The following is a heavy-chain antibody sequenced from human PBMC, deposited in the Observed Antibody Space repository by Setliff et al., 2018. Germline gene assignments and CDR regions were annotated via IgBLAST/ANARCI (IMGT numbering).Heavy chain of an antibody. CDR1: GDSIPDAS. V-gene: IGHV4-59*01. CDR3: ARGGTYRYFDY. CDR2: VFYNGAA. J-gene: IGHJ4*02. Sequence: PPETLSLTCTVSGDSIPDASIMAWIRQPPGKGLEFIGYVFYNGAAKYDPSLKSRVTMSVDTSKTQFSLKLNSMTTADTAVYYCARGGTYRYFDYWGQGALVTVSS.